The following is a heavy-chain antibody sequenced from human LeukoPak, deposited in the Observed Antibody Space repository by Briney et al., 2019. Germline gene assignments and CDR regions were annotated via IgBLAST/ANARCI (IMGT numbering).Heavy chain of an antibody. CDR3: ARDPFDYYSNYGYYYGMDV. D-gene: IGHD4-11*01. J-gene: IGHJ6*02. CDR1: GGSISSYY. Sequence: PSETLSLTCTVSGGSISSYYWGWIRHPPGKGLEWIGSIYYSGSTNYNPSLKSRVTISVDTSKNQFSLKLSSVTAADTAVYYCARDPFDYYSNYGYYYGMDVWGQGTTVTVSS. V-gene: IGHV4-59*01. CDR2: IYYSGST.